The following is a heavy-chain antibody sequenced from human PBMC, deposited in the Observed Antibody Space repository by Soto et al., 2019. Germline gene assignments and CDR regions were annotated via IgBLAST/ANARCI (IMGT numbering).Heavy chain of an antibody. V-gene: IGHV4-31*03. D-gene: IGHD3-16*01. CDR1: GGSISSGGYY. CDR2: IYYSGST. CDR3: ARDVGDYVWGSYYGMDV. J-gene: IGHJ6*02. Sequence: PSETLSLTCTVSGGSISSGGYYWSWIRQHPGKGLEWIGYIYYSGSTYYNPSLKSRVTISVDTSKNQFSLKLSSVTAADTAVYYCARDVGDYVWGSYYGMDVWGQGTTVTVSS.